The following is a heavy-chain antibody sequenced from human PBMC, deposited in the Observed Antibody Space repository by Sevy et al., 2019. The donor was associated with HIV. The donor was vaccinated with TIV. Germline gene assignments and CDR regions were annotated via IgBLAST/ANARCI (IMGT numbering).Heavy chain of an antibody. J-gene: IGHJ4*02. CDR3: ARGSSGWTDY. CDR2: IYYSGST. D-gene: IGHD6-19*01. Sequence: SETLSLTCTVSGGSISSSSYYWGWIRQPPGKGLEWIGSIYYSGSTYYNPSFKSRITISVDTSKNQFSLKLSSVTAADTAVYYCARGSSGWTDYWGQGTLVTVSS. V-gene: IGHV4-39*01. CDR1: GGSISSSSYY.